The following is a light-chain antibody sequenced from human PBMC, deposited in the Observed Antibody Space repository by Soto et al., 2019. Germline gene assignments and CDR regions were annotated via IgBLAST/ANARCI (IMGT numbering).Light chain of an antibody. J-gene: IGLJ2*01. CDR2: NVS. CDR1: SSDVGGYDY. Sequence: QSALTQPASVSGSPGQSITISCTGTSSDVGGYDYVSWYQQHPGKAPKLVIYNVSNRPSGISNRFSGSKSGNTASLTISGLLAEDEADYYCSSYTSISTVVFGGGTQLTVL. V-gene: IGLV2-14*03. CDR3: SSYTSISTVV.